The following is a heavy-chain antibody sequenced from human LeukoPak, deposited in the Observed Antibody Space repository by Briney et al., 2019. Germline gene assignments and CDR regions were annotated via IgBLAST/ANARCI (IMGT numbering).Heavy chain of an antibody. J-gene: IGHJ4*02. Sequence: GASVKVSCKASGGTFSSYAISWVRQAPGQGLEWMGRIIPILGIANYAQKFQGRVTITADESTSTAYMELSGLTSDDTAVYYCAREGGVYDSSGYNHWGQGTLVTVSS. CDR1: GGTFSSYA. CDR2: IIPILGIA. D-gene: IGHD3-22*01. CDR3: AREGGVYDSSGYNH. V-gene: IGHV1-69*04.